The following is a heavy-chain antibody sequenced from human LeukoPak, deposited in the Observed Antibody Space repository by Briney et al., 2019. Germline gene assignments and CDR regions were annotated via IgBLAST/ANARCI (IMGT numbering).Heavy chain of an antibody. V-gene: IGHV3-23*01. Sequence: GGPLRLSCAASGFTFSSYAMSWVRQAPGKGLEWVSAISGSGGSTYYADSVKGRFTISRDNSKNTLYLQMNGLRAEDTAVYYCAKDPGRRNLFDPWGQGTLVTVSS. CDR3: AKDPGRRNLFDP. J-gene: IGHJ5*02. CDR1: GFTFSSYA. CDR2: ISGSGGST.